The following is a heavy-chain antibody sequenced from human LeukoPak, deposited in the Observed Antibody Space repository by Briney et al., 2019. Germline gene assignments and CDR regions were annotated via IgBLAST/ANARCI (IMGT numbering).Heavy chain of an antibody. CDR3: SGSPNDAFDI. Sequence: SETLSLTCTVSSGSISSYYWNWIRQPPGKGLEWIGSIYYSGSTYYNPSLKSRVTISVDTSKNQFSLKLSSVTAADTAVYYCSGSPNDAFDIWGQGTMVTVSS. V-gene: IGHV4-59*05. CDR2: IYYSGST. J-gene: IGHJ3*02. D-gene: IGHD1-26*01. CDR1: SGSISSYY.